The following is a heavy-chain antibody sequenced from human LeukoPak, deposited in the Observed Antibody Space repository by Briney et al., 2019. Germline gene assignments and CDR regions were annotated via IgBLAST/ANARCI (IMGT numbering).Heavy chain of an antibody. CDR1: GFTFSSYA. CDR3: AAHAYYYGSGNSDY. V-gene: IGHV3-30*04. Sequence: GGSLRLSCAASGFTFSSYAMHWVRQAPGKGLEWVAVISYDGSNKYYADSVKGRFTISRDNSKNTLYLQMNSLRAEDTAVYYCAAHAYYYGSGNSDYWGQGTLVTVSS. D-gene: IGHD3-10*01. J-gene: IGHJ4*02. CDR2: ISYDGSNK.